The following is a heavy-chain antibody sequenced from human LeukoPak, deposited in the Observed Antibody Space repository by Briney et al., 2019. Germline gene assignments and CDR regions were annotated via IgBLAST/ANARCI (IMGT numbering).Heavy chain of an antibody. CDR2: IRGGGGDT. CDR1: GFIFSNYA. Sequence: GGSLRLSCAASGFIFSNYAMHWVRQAPGKGLEWVSVIRGGGGDTFYADSVKDRFTISRDNSKNTLYLQMNSLTAEDTAVYYCAKCQFSYGSDAFWGQGTMVTVSS. V-gene: IGHV3-23*01. J-gene: IGHJ3*01. CDR3: AKCQFSYGSDAF. D-gene: IGHD5-18*01.